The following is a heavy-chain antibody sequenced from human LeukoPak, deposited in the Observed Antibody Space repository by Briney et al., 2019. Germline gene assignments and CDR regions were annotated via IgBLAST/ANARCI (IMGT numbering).Heavy chain of an antibody. J-gene: IGHJ3*02. V-gene: IGHV1-2*02. CDR3: AREAFTTVTSATDAFDI. CDR2: INPNSGGT. D-gene: IGHD4-17*01. Sequence: GASVKVSCKASGYTFTDYYMHWVRQAPGQGLEWMGWINPNSGGTNSAQKFQGRVTMTRDTSISTAYMELSRLRSDDTAVYYCAREAFTTVTSATDAFDIWGQGTVVTVSS. CDR1: GYTFTDYY.